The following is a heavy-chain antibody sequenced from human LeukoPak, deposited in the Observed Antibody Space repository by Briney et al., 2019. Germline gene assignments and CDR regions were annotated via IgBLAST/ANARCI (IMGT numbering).Heavy chain of an antibody. CDR2: IYYSGST. CDR3: ARDLSYYYYMDV. J-gene: IGHJ6*03. D-gene: IGHD3-9*01. CDR1: GGSISSSSYY. V-gene: IGHV4-39*07. Sequence: SETLSLTCTVSGGSISSSSYYWGWIRQPPGKGLEWIGSIYYSGSTYYNPSLKSRVTISVDTSKNQFSLKLSSVTAADTAVYYCARDLSYYYYMDVWGKGTTVTVSS.